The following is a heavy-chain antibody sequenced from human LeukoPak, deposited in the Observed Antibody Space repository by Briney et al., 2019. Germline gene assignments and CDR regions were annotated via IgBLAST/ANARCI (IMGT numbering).Heavy chain of an antibody. D-gene: IGHD1-26*01. CDR3: AKGRRSGNYYHFDY. CDR2: ISVSASST. Sequence: PGGSLRLSCAASGFTFDDYAMTWVRQTPGKGLEWVSSISVSASSTYYADSVKGRFTISRDNSKNTLFLQMNSLRTEDTAVYYCAKGRRSGNYYHFDYWGQGTLVTVSS. V-gene: IGHV3-23*01. J-gene: IGHJ4*02. CDR1: GFTFDDYA.